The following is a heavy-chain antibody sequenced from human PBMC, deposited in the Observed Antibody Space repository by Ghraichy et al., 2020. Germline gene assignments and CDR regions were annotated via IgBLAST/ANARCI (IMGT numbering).Heavy chain of an antibody. Sequence: GGSLRLSCAASGFTFSSYAMSWVRQAPGKGLEWVSAISGSGGSTYYADSVKGRFTISRDNSKNTLYLQMNSLRAEDTAVYYCAKDYMITFGGVIVMELPFDYWGQGTLVTVSS. V-gene: IGHV3-23*01. CDR2: ISGSGGST. D-gene: IGHD3-16*02. J-gene: IGHJ4*02. CDR3: AKDYMITFGGVIVMELPFDY. CDR1: GFTFSSYA.